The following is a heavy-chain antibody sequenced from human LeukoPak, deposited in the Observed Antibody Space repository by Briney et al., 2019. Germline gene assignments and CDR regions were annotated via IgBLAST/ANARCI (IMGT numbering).Heavy chain of an antibody. CDR2: IYYSGNT. D-gene: IGHD5-24*01. V-gene: IGHV4-59*01. J-gene: IGHJ4*02. Sequence: SETLSLTCTVSGGSISSYYWSWIRQPPGKGLEWIDYIYYSGNTNYNPSLKSRVTISVDTSKNQFSLKLSSVTAADTAMYCCARSRDGYLFDYWGQGTLVTVSS. CDR1: GGSISSYY. CDR3: ARSRDGYLFDY.